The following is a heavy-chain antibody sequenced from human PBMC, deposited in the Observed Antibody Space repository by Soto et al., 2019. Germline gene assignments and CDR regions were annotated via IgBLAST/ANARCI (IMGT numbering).Heavy chain of an antibody. V-gene: IGHV2-5*02. CDR2: IYWDDDK. J-gene: IGHJ4*02. CDR1: VFSLSTSGVG. CDR3: ARCTSSSAVSRYYVDY. D-gene: IGHD2-2*01. Sequence: QITLKATGPTLGKPTQTLTLTCTFSVFSLSTSGVGVGWIRQPPGKALEWLALIYWDDDKRYSPSLKSRLSITMDTSKNQVVLKLTNMDPVDTASYYGARCTSSSAVSRYYVDYWGQGTLVSVAS.